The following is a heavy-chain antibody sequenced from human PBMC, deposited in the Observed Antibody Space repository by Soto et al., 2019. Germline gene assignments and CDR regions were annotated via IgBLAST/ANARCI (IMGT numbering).Heavy chain of an antibody. Sequence: GESLRIPWKGSGCSFTSYWVSWVRQMPGKGLEWMGRIDPSDSYTDYSPSFQGHVTISADKSISTAYLQWSSLKASDTAMYYCATVEMACWGQGTLVTVSS. CDR1: GCSFTSYW. CDR2: IDPSDSYT. V-gene: IGHV5-10-1*01. J-gene: IGHJ4*02. CDR3: ATVEMAC.